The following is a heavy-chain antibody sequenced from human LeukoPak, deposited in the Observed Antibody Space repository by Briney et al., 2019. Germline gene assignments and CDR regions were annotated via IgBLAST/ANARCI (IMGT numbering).Heavy chain of an antibody. CDR2: ISYDGSNK. D-gene: IGHD6-19*01. V-gene: IGHV3-30*18. CDR3: AKEGRVAVAGKHTYYFDY. CDR1: GFTFSSYG. Sequence: GGSLRLSCAASGFTFSSYGMHWVRQAPGKGLEWVAVISYDGSNKYYADSVKGRFTISRDNSKNTLYLQMNSLRAGDTAVYYCAKEGRVAVAGKHTYYFDYWGQGTLVTVSS. J-gene: IGHJ4*02.